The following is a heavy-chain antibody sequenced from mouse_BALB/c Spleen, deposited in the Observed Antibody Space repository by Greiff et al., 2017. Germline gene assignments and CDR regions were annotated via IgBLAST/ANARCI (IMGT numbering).Heavy chain of an antibody. Sequence: EVKLMESGGGLVQPGGSRKLSCAASGFTFSSFGMHWVRQAPEKGLEWVAYISSGSSTIYYADTVKGRFTISRDNPKNTLFLQMTSLRSEDTAMYYCAKSLLPYYYAMDYWGQGTSVTVSS. V-gene: IGHV5-17*02. D-gene: IGHD1-2*01. CDR1: GFTFSSFG. CDR2: ISSGSSTI. CDR3: AKSLLPYYYAMDY. J-gene: IGHJ4*01.